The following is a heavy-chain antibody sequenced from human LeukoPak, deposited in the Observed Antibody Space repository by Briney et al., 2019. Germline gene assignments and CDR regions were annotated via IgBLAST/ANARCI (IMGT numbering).Heavy chain of an antibody. J-gene: IGHJ4*02. V-gene: IGHV4-59*08. CDR1: GGSISSYY. CDR2: IYYSGST. D-gene: IGHD6-19*01. CDR3: ARYHSSGLVY. Sequence: SETLSLTCTVSGGSISSYYWSWIRQPPGKGLEWIGYIYYSGSTNYNPSLKSRVTMSVDTSKNQFSLRLTSVTAADTAVYYCARYHSSGLVYWGQGTLVTVSS.